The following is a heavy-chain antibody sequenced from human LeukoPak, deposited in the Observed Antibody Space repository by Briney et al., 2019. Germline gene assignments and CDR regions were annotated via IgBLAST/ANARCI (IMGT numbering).Heavy chain of an antibody. V-gene: IGHV4-34*01. D-gene: IGHD5-18*01. Sequence: SETLSLTCAVYGGSFSGYYWSWIRQPPGKGLEWIGEINHSGSTNYNPSLKSRVTISVDTSKNQFSLKLSSVTAADTAVYYCARSRLTWIQLWRPIGDAFDIWGQGTMVTVSS. J-gene: IGHJ3*02. CDR2: INHSGST. CDR3: ARSRLTWIQLWRPIGDAFDI. CDR1: GGSFSGYY.